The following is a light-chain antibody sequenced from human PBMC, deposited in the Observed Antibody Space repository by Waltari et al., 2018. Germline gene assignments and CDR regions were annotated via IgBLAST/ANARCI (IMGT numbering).Light chain of an antibody. V-gene: IGKV2-30*01. CDR2: TVS. CDR1: QTLVSSNGNTY. CDR3: MQATYWPWT. J-gene: IGKJ1*01. Sequence: DAVLTQSPLSLPVTLGQPASIPCRSSQTLVSSNGNTYLSWFQQRPGQSPRRLIYTVSDRDSGVPDRFTGSGSDTDFTLTISRVEAEDVGVYYCMQATYWPWTFGQGTKVEIK.